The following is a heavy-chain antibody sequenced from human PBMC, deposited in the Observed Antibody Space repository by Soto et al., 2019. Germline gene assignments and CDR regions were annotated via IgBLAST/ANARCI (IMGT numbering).Heavy chain of an antibody. CDR2: INGVGDKS. CDR3: TQGGLWLQSLRT. V-gene: IGHV3-23*01. D-gene: IGHD5-12*01. CDR1: GFDFHAYA. J-gene: IGHJ5*02. Sequence: EVRLLDSGGGLVQRGGSLRLSCEASGFDFHAYAMSWVRQVPGKGLQWVSAINGVGDKSFYAPSVEGRFTISRDNSKNLLFLQMHSLRGDDTAIYYCTQGGLWLQSLRTWGQGTLVTVSS.